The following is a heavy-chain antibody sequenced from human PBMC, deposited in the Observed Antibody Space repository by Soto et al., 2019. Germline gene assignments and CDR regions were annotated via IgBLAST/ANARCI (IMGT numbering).Heavy chain of an antibody. CDR1: GGSLSGYY. Sequence: SETLSLTCAVYGGSLSGYYWSWIRQPPGKGLEWIGEINHSGSTNYNPSPKSRVTISVDTSKNQFSLKLSSVTAADTAVYYCARGDTAMVTIDYWGQGTLVTVSS. CDR2: INHSGST. J-gene: IGHJ4*02. CDR3: ARGDTAMVTIDY. V-gene: IGHV4-34*01. D-gene: IGHD5-18*01.